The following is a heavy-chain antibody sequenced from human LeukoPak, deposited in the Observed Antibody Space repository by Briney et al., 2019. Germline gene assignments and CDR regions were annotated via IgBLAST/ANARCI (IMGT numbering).Heavy chain of an antibody. J-gene: IGHJ4*02. V-gene: IGHV4-39*01. Sequence: SETLSLTCTVSGGSISSSSYYWGWIRQPPGKGLEWIGSIYYSGSTYYNPSLKSRVTISVDTSKNQFSLKLSSVTAADTAVYYCARLALWFGELSLGGNFDYWGQGTLVTVSS. D-gene: IGHD3-10*01. CDR3: ARLALWFGELSLGGNFDY. CDR1: GGSISSSSYY. CDR2: IYYSGST.